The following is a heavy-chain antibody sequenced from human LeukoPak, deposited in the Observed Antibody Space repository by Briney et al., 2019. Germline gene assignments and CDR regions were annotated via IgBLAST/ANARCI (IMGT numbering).Heavy chain of an antibody. CDR1: GYTFTSSA. CDR3: ARQGPGYCGSTSCYGVDY. CDR2: INTNNGNP. J-gene: IGHJ4*02. V-gene: IGHV7-4-1*02. Sequence: ASVKVSFKASGYTFTSSAMNWVRQAPGQGLEWVGGINTNNGNPTYVQGFTGRFVFSLDTSVSTAYLQIRMLKAEATAVYYCARQGPGYCGSTSCYGVDYWGQGTLVTVSP. D-gene: IGHD2-2*01.